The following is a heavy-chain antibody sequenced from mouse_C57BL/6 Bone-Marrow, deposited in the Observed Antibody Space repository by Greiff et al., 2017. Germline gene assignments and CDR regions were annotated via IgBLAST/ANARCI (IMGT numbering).Heavy chain of an antibody. D-gene: IGHD1-1*01. CDR1: GYTFTSYW. CDR3: ARPVVATRWYFDV. CDR2: IYPGSGST. J-gene: IGHJ1*03. Sequence: VQLQQPGAELVKPGASVKMSCKASGYTFTSYWITWVKQRPGQGLEWIGDIYPGSGSTNYNEKFKSKATLTVDTSSSTAYMQLSSLTSEDSAVYYCARPVVATRWYFDVWGTGTTVTVAS. V-gene: IGHV1-55*01.